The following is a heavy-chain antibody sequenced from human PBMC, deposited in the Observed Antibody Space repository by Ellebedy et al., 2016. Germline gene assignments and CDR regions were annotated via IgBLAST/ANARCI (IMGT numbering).Heavy chain of an antibody. J-gene: IGHJ4*02. CDR3: ARARRQQIGFDF. D-gene: IGHD1-1*01. CDR2: INPSAGTT. Sequence: ASVKVSCKASGYTFTGYYIHWVRQTPGQGLEWMGFINPSAGTTTYAQKFQGRVTMTRDTSTNAVYMEINSLRSDDTAVFYCARARRQQIGFDFWGQGTLVTVSS. CDR1: GYTFTGYY. V-gene: IGHV1-46*01.